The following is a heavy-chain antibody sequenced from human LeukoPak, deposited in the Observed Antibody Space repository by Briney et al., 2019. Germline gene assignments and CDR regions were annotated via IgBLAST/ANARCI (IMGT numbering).Heavy chain of an antibody. CDR3: AKAESATVTPLDY. J-gene: IGHJ4*02. Sequence: GGSLRLSCAASGFTFDDYAMHWVRQAPGKGLEWVSGISWNSGSIGYADSVKGRFTISRDNAKNSLYLQMNSLRAEDTALYYCAKAESATVTPLDYWGQGTLVTVSS. CDR2: ISWNSGSI. CDR1: GFTFDDYA. D-gene: IGHD4-17*01. V-gene: IGHV3-9*01.